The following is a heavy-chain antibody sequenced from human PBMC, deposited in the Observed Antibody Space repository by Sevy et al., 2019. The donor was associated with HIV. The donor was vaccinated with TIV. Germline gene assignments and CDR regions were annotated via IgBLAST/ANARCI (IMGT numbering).Heavy chain of an antibody. V-gene: IGHV1-69*13. J-gene: IGHJ4*02. CDR3: ARGGGNGWYYFDY. D-gene: IGHD6-19*01. Sequence: ASVKVSCKASGGTFSSYGISWVRQAPGQGLEWMGGTIPILVTVNYAQKFQGRATITADESTKTAYMELSSLRSEDTAVYYCARGGGNGWYYFDYWGQETLVTVSS. CDR2: TIPILVTV. CDR1: GGTFSSYG.